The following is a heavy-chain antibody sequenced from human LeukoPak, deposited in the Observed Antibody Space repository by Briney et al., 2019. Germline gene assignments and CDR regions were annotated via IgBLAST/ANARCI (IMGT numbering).Heavy chain of an antibody. J-gene: IGHJ4*02. V-gene: IGHV1-2*02. CDR1: GGTFSSYA. CDR2: INPNSGGT. Sequence: ASVKVSCKASGGTFSSYAISWVRQAPGQGLEWMGWINPNSGGTNYAQKFQGRVTMTRDTSISTAYMELSRLRSDDTAVYYCARSRWFSAFDYWGQGTLVTVSS. D-gene: IGHD2-15*01. CDR3: ARSRWFSAFDY.